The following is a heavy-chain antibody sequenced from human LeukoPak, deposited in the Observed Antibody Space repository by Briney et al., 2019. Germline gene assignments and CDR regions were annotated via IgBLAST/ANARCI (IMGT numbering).Heavy chain of an antibody. CDR1: GGSISSSSYY. J-gene: IGHJ4*02. CDR3: VRQGRGGNRNFDY. V-gene: IGHV4-39*01. D-gene: IGHD1-14*01. Sequence: SETLSLTCTVSGGSISSSSYYWGWIRQPPGKGLEWIGSIYYSGSTYYNPSLKSRVTISVDTSKNQFSLKLSSVTAADTAVYYCVRQGRGGNRNFDYWGQGTLVTVSS. CDR2: IYYSGST.